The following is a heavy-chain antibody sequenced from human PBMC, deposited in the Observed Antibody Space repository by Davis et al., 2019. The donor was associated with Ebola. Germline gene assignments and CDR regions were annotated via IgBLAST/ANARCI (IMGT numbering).Heavy chain of an antibody. Sequence: GGSLRLACAASGFTFSGSAMHWVRQASGKGLEWVGRIRSKANSYATAYAASVKGRFTISRDNSKNTLYLQMNSLRAEDTAVYYCARGWELHFDYWGQGTLVTVSS. J-gene: IGHJ4*02. CDR1: GFTFSGSA. D-gene: IGHD1-26*01. CDR3: ARGWELHFDY. CDR2: IRSKANSYAT. V-gene: IGHV3-73*01.